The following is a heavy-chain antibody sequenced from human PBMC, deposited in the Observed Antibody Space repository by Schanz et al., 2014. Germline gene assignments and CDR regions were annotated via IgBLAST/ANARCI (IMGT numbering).Heavy chain of an antibody. CDR1: GYTLSAYS. Sequence: QVQLVQSGTQVKKPGASVKVSCKASGYTLSAYSLHWVRQAPGQGLEWMGRIIPILGIANYAQKFQDKVTITADTSTTTAYMELSGLRSEDTAVYYCARDGVDAAAGGNYWGQGTLVTVSS. CDR3: ARDGVDAAAGGNY. V-gene: IGHV1-69*09. J-gene: IGHJ4*02. D-gene: IGHD6-13*01. CDR2: IIPILGIA.